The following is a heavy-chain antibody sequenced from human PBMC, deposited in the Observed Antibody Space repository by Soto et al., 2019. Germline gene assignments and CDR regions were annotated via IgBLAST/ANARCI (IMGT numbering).Heavy chain of an antibody. CDR2: INHSGST. CDR1: GGSFSGYY. Sequence: SETLSLTCAVYGGSFSGYYWSWIRQPPGKGLEWIGEINHSGSTNYNPSLKSRVTISVDTSKNQFSLKLSSVTAADTAVYYCARAAAGIGVDYWGQGTLVTVSS. D-gene: IGHD6-13*01. V-gene: IGHV4-34*01. CDR3: ARAAAGIGVDY. J-gene: IGHJ4*02.